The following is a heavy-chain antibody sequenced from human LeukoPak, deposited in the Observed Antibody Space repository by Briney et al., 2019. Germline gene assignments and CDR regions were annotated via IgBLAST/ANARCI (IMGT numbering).Heavy chain of an antibody. Sequence: GESLKISCKGSGYSFTSYWIGWVRQMPGKGLEWMGIIYPGDSGTRYSPSFQGQVTISADKSISTAYLQWSSLKASDTAMYYCASSAYYYGSGSYYARHDAFDIWGQGTMVTVSS. CDR3: ASSAYYYGSGSYYARHDAFDI. V-gene: IGHV5-51*01. CDR1: GYSFTSYW. D-gene: IGHD3-10*01. J-gene: IGHJ3*02. CDR2: IYPGDSGT.